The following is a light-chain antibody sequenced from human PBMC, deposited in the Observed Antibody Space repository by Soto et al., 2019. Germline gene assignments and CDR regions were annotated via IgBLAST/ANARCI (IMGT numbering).Light chain of an antibody. Sequence: ALQMTQSPSSLSASVGDRVTITCRASQGIRNDLGWYQQKPGEAPKLLIYAASNLQSGVPPRFSGSGSGTDFTLTISGLRPEDFASYYCLQDYDYPYTFGQGTKLEI. J-gene: IGKJ2*01. CDR2: AAS. V-gene: IGKV1-6*01. CDR1: QGIRND. CDR3: LQDYDYPYT.